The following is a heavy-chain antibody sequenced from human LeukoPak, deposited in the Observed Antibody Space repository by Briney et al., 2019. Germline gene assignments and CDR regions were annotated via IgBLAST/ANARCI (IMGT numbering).Heavy chain of an antibody. V-gene: IGHV3-33*01. CDR2: IWYDGSNK. CDR1: GFTFSSYG. D-gene: IGHD3-16*01. Sequence: GPSLRLSCAASGFTFSSYGMHWVRQAPGKGLEWVAVIWYDGSNKYYADSVKGRFTISRDNSKNTLYLQMNSLRAEDTAVYYCARDPGDPPYFDYWGQGTLVTVSS. CDR3: ARDPGDPPYFDY. J-gene: IGHJ4*02.